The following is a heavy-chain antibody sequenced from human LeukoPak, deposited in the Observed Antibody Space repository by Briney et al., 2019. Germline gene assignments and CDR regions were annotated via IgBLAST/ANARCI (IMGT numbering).Heavy chain of an antibody. J-gene: IGHJ3*02. V-gene: IGHV4-59*01. D-gene: IGHD1-26*01. CDR3: ARGGSIVGATPHDTFDI. CDR1: GGAISFYY. Sequence: SETLSLTCTVSGGAISFYYWSWIRQPPGKGLDWIAYMYYSGSTNYNPSLKSRVSISVDTSKNRFSLKLSSVTAADTAVYYCARGGSIVGATPHDTFDIWGQGTMVTVSS. CDR2: MYYSGST.